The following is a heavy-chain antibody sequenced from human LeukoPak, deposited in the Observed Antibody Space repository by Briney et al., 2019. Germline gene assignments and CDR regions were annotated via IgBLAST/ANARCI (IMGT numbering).Heavy chain of an antibody. CDR3: VKFFLPYLAGGTGSR. D-gene: IGHD3-10*01. Sequence: PGGSLRLSCAASGFPFSTYAMRWVRQAPGMGLEWVSRISDGGDSTHYADSVEGRFTISRDNSKNTLYLQMNSLRGEDTALYYCVKFFLPYLAGGTGSRWGQGTLVTVSS. V-gene: IGHV3-23*01. CDR1: GFPFSTYA. CDR2: ISDGGDST. J-gene: IGHJ4*02.